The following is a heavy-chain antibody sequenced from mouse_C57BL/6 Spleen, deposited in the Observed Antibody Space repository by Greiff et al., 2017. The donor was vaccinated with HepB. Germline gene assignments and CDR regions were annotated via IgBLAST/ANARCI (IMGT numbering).Heavy chain of an antibody. Sequence: QVTLKESGPELVKPGASVKISCKASGYAFSSSWMNWVKQRPGKGLEWIGRIYPGDGDTNYNGKFKGKATLTADKSSSTAYMQLSSLTSEDSAVYFCARDGSSYDWYFDVWGTGTTVTVSS. D-gene: IGHD1-1*01. CDR2: IYPGDGDT. CDR3: ARDGSSYDWYFDV. J-gene: IGHJ1*03. CDR1: GYAFSSSW. V-gene: IGHV1-82*01.